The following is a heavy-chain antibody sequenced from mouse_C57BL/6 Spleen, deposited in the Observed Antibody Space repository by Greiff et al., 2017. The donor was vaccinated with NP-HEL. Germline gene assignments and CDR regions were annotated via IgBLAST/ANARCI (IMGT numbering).Heavy chain of an antibody. CDR2: ISSGSSTI. J-gene: IGHJ4*01. Sequence: DVMLVESGGGLVKPGGSLKLSCAASGFTFSDYGMHWVRQAPEKGLEWVAYISSGSSTIYYADTVKGRFTISRDNAKNTLFLQMTSLRSEDTAMYYCARSIYYDLYYYAMDYWGQGTSVTVSS. V-gene: IGHV5-17*01. CDR1: GFTFSDYG. D-gene: IGHD2-4*01. CDR3: ARSIYYDLYYYAMDY.